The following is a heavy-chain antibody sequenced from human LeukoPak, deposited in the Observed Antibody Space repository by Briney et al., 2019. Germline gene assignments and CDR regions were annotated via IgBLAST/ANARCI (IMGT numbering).Heavy chain of an antibody. CDR1: GGSISSYY. Sequence: SETLSLTCTVSGGSISSYYWSWIRQPAGKGLEWIGRIYTSGSTNYNPSLKSRVTMSVDTSKNQFSLKLSSVTAADTAVYYCARGYVDTAMAYFDYWGQGTLVTVSS. CDR3: ARGYVDTAMAYFDY. V-gene: IGHV4-4*07. J-gene: IGHJ4*02. CDR2: IYTSGST. D-gene: IGHD5-18*01.